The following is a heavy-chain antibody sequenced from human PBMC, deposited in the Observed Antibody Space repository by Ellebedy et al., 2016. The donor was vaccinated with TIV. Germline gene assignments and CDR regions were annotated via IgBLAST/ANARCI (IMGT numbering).Heavy chain of an antibody. CDR1: GGSISSYF. CDR2: IDYSGNT. V-gene: IGHV4-59*08. J-gene: IGHJ5*02. CDR3: ARHDPRYYESSGFYYGGWFDP. D-gene: IGHD3-22*01. Sequence: PGGSLRLSCTVSGGSISSYFWSWIRQPPGKGLEWIGYIDYSGNTNYNPSLQSRVTVSVDTSKNQFSLKLTSVTAAETAVYFCARHDPRYYESSGFYYGGWFDPWGQGTLVTVSS.